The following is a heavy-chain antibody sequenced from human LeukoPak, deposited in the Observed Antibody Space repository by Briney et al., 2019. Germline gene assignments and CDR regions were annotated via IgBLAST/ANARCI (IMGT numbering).Heavy chain of an antibody. V-gene: IGHV3-15*01. CDR1: GFTFRNAW. J-gene: IGHJ5*02. D-gene: IGHD3-3*01. Sequence: GGSLRLSCAVSGFTFRNAWMSWVRQAPGKGLEWVGRIKSKTDGGTTDYAAPVKDRFTISRDDLEDTVYLHLNSLKTEDTAVYYCTTEEFWSGYYLPHWFDPWGQGTLVTVSS. CDR2: IKSKTDGGTT. CDR3: TTEEFWSGYYLPHWFDP.